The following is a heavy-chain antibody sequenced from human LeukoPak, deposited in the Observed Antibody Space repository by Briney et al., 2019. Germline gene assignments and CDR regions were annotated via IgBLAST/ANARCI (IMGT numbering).Heavy chain of an antibody. V-gene: IGHV3-21*01. D-gene: IGHD6-19*01. CDR1: GFTFSSYS. J-gene: IGHJ3*02. Sequence: PGGSLRLSCAASGFTFSSYSMNWVRQTPGKGLEWVSSISATSSYIYYADSARGRFTISRDNAKNSLYLQMNSLRAEDTAVYYCAGDKTEQWLVLEAFDIWGQGTVVTVSS. CDR2: ISATSSYI. CDR3: AGDKTEQWLVLEAFDI.